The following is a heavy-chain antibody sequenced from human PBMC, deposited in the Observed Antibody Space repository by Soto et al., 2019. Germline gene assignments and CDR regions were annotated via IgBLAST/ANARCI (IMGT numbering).Heavy chain of an antibody. V-gene: IGHV1-18*01. Sequence: ASVKVSCKASGYTFTSYGISWVRQAPGQGLEWMGWISAYNGNTNYAQKLQGRVTMTTDTSTSTAYMELSSLRSEDTAVYYCATRYCSGGSCYGYFDYWGQGTLVTVSS. CDR3: ATRYCSGGSCYGYFDY. D-gene: IGHD2-15*01. CDR1: GYTFTSYG. J-gene: IGHJ4*02. CDR2: ISAYNGNT.